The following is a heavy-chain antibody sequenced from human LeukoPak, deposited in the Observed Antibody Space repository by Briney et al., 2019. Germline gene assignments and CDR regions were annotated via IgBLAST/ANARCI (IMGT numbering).Heavy chain of an antibody. CDR2: ISSSGSTI. D-gene: IGHD3-9*01. V-gene: IGHV3-11*01. Sequence: GGSLRLSCAASGFTFSDYYMSWIRQAPGKGLEWVSYISSSGSTIYYADSVKGRFTISGDNAKNSLYLQMNSLRAEDTAVYYCARSSYYDILTGYSYYFDYWGQGTLVTVSS. CDR1: GFTFSDYY. CDR3: ARSSYYDILTGYSYYFDY. J-gene: IGHJ4*02.